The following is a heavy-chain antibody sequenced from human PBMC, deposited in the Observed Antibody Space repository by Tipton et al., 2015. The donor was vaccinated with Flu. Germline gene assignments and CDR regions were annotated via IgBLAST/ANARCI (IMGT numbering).Heavy chain of an antibody. J-gene: IGHJ3*01. D-gene: IGHD3-22*01. Sequence: TLSLTCSLSGGSISDYYYTWIRQPPGKGLEWIGSIFYTGNTNYNPSPSSRVTITIDTSKNQFSLKLTSVTAADTAVYYCARDRLYSASVGYFYVGASDVWGQGTMVTVPP. CDR1: GGSISDYY. CDR3: ARDRLYSASVGYFYVGASDV. CDR2: IFYTGNT. V-gene: IGHV4-59*12.